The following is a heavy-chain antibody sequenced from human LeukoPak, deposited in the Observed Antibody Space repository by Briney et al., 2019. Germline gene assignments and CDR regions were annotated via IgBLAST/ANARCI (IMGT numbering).Heavy chain of an antibody. CDR1: GFTFSSYA. J-gene: IGHJ5*02. CDR3: AVTVVRGVPVS. Sequence: GGSLRLSCAASGFTFSSYAMSWVRQAPGKGLEWVSAISGSGGSTYYADSVKGRFTISRDNSKNTLYLQMNSQRAEDTAVYFCAVTVVRGVPVSWGQGTLVTVSS. V-gene: IGHV3-23*01. D-gene: IGHD3-10*01. CDR2: ISGSGGST.